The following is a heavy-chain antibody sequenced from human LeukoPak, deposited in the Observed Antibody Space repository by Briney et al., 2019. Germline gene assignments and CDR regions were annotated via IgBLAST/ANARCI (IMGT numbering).Heavy chain of an antibody. CDR1: GGSISSSSYY. D-gene: IGHD3-22*01. CDR2: IYFNGST. CDR3: ARLKTPYDYYDSSGYHFDY. J-gene: IGHJ4*02. Sequence: SETLSLTCTVSGGSISSSSYYWGWIRQPPGKGLEWIGNIYFNGSTYYNPSLKSRVTISVDTSKNQFSLKLSSVTAADTAVYYCARLKTPYDYYDSSGYHFDYWGQGTLVTVSS. V-gene: IGHV4-39*01.